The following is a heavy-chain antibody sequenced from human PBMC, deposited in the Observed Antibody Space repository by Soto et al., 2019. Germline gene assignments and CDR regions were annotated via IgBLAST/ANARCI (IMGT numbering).Heavy chain of an antibody. Sequence: ASVKVSCKASGYIFVNYGIAWVRQAPGQGLEWMGWISPYTGNTHSASKVQGRLTMTTDTSTSTAYMDLGSLTSDDTSVYYCVMVDNYVTPTPQDVWGQGTTVTVSS. CDR2: ISPYTGNT. J-gene: IGHJ6*02. CDR1: GYIFVNYG. V-gene: IGHV1-18*01. CDR3: VMVDNYVTPTPQDV. D-gene: IGHD3-16*01.